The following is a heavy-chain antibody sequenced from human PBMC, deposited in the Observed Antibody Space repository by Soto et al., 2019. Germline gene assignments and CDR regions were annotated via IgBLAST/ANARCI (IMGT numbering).Heavy chain of an antibody. CDR1: GYTFTSYY. D-gene: IGHD3-3*01. CDR2: INPSGGIT. J-gene: IGHJ3*02. Sequence: QVELVQSGAEVKKPGASVKVSCKAAGYTFTSYYMHWVRQAPGQGLEWMGFINPSGGITTYAQKFQARVTMTSDTSTSTVYMEVRTLKSEDTAVYYCARRSIFTWSDVFDICGQGTMVTVSA. CDR3: ARRSIFTWSDVFDI. V-gene: IGHV1-46*01.